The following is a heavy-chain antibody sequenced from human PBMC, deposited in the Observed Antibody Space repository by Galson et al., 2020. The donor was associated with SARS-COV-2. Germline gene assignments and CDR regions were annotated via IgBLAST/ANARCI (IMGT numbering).Heavy chain of an antibody. CDR3: ARFRLMSSAFDI. CDR1: GDSLSVYF. V-gene: IGHV4-4*07. CDR2: VYASGST. J-gene: IGHJ3*02. Sequence: SETLSLTCSVSGDSLSVYFWSWIRQSAGKGLEWIGDVYASGSTRYNPSLQRRVTMSIDTSNNQFSMSLNSVTAADTAIYYCARFRLMSSAFDIWGQGTKVTVSS.